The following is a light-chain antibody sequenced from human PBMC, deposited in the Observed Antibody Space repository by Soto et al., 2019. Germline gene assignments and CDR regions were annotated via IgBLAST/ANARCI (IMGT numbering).Light chain of an antibody. CDR3: QQYYSTPLT. Sequence: DIVMTQSPDSLAVSLGERATINCKSSQSGLNSSNNKNYLAWYHQKPGQPPKLLIYWASTRESGVPDRFSGSGSGTDFNLTISSLQAEDVAVYYCQQYYSTPLTFGGGTKVEIK. CDR2: WAS. J-gene: IGKJ4*01. CDR1: QSGLNSSNNKNY. V-gene: IGKV4-1*01.